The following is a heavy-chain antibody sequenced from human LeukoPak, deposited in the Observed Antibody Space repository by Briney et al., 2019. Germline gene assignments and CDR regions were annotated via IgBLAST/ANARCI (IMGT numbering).Heavy chain of an antibody. J-gene: IGHJ4*02. CDR1: GFTLSSYA. CDR3: ARGENNYFFDY. D-gene: IGHD5-24*01. CDR2: IGTAGDT. Sequence: GGSLRLSCTASGFTLSSYAMSWVRQAPGEGLEWVSAIGTAGDTYYPGSVKGRFTISRENAKNSLYLQMNSLRAEDTAVYYCARGENNYFFDYWGQGTLVTVSS. V-gene: IGHV3-13*01.